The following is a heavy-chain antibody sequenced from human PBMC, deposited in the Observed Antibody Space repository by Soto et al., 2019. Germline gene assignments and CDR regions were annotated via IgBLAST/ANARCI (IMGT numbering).Heavy chain of an antibody. CDR3: ARKPIYHFFAGYYSVDY. CDR1: GGSFSDYY. CDR2: INHSGTT. J-gene: IGHJ4*02. V-gene: IGHV4-34*01. Sequence: QVQLRQWGAGLLKPSETLSLTCAVFGGSFSDYYWTLIRQPPGKGLEWIGEINHSGTTSYTPSLRRQLTSSVDTSNNQFSLKLSSVTAADTAVYYCARKPIYHFFAGYYSVDYFVQGTLVTVSS. D-gene: IGHD3-9*01.